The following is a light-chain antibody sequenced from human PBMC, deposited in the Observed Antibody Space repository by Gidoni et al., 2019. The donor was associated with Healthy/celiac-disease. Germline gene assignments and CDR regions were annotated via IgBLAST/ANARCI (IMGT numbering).Light chain of an antibody. V-gene: IGLV2-14*01. J-gene: IGLJ3*02. CDR3: SSYTSSSTWV. Sequence: ISISCTGTSSDVGGYNYVSWYQQHPGKAPKLMIYEVTNRPSGVSNRFSGSKSGNTASLTISGLQAEDEADYYCSSYTSSSTWVFGGGTKLTVL. CDR1: SSDVGGYNY. CDR2: EVT.